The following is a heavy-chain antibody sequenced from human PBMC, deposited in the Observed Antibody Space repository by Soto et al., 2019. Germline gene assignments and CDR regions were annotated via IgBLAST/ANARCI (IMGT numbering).Heavy chain of an antibody. CDR2: IYYSGST. CDR3: ARSYRGYGMDV. D-gene: IGHD5-18*01. V-gene: IGHV4-28*01. CDR1: GYSISSSNW. Sequence: SETLSLTCAVSGYSISSSNWWGWIRQPPGKGLEWIGYIYYSGSTYYNPSLKSRVTMSVDTSKNQFSLKLSSVTAVDTAVYYCARSYRGYGMDVWGQGTTVTVS. J-gene: IGHJ6*02.